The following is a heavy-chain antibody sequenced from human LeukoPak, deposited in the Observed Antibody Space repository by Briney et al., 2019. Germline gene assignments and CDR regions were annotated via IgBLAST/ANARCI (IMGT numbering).Heavy chain of an antibody. V-gene: IGHV4-31*03. CDR2: IYYSGST. CDR3: ARGLTIAAPFDY. D-gene: IGHD4/OR15-4a*01. J-gene: IGHJ4*02. CDR1: GGSISSGGYY. Sequence: SQTLSLTCTVSGGSISSGGYYWSWIRQHPGKGLEWIGYIYYSGSTYYNPSLKSRVTISVDTSKNQFSLKLSSVTAADTAVYYCARGLTIAAPFDYWGQGTLVTVSS.